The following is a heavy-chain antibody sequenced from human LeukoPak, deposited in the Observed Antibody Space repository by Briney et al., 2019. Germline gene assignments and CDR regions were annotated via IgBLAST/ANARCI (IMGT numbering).Heavy chain of an antibody. CDR2: INPSGGST. J-gene: IGHJ4*02. CDR1: GYTFTSYY. D-gene: IGHD3-10*01. CDR3: ARSMVRGVTHDY. V-gene: IGHV1-46*01. Sequence: ASVKVSCKASGYTFTSYYMHWVRQAPGQGLEWMGIINPSGGSTSYAQKFQGRVTMTRDTSTSTVYMELSSLRSGDTAVYYCARSMVRGVTHDYWGQGTLVTVSS.